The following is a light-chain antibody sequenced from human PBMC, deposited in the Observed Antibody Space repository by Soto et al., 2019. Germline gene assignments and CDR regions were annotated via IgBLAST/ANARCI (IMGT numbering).Light chain of an antibody. Sequence: VVLTQSPATLSLSPGDRATLSCRASRHVYINALGWYQQKPGRTPTLLIYGASTRATDIPDRFSATGSGTDFSLSISGVEPEDFAVYYCQQYGASPFTFGPGTRLEI. CDR2: GAS. V-gene: IGKV3-20*01. CDR1: RHVYINA. CDR3: QQYGASPFT. J-gene: IGKJ3*01.